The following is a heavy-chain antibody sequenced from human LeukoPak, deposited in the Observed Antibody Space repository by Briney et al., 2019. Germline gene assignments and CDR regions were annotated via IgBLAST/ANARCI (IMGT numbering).Heavy chain of an antibody. Sequence: GGSLRLSCAASGFTFSSYWMSWVRQAPGKGLEWVANIKQDGSEKYYVDSVKGRFTISRDNAKNSLYLQMNSLRAEDTAVYYCARDAFVVVPDAIPYYFDYWGQGTLVTVSS. CDR1: GFTFSSYW. J-gene: IGHJ4*02. D-gene: IGHD2-2*02. V-gene: IGHV3-7*01. CDR3: ARDAFVVVPDAIPYYFDY. CDR2: IKQDGSEK.